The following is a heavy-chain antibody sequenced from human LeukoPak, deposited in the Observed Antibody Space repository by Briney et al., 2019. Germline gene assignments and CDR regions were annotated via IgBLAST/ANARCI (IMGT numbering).Heavy chain of an antibody. CDR2: ISYDGSNK. CDR1: GFTFSSYA. CDR3: ARSYYDILTGYYGPLDY. J-gene: IGHJ4*02. D-gene: IGHD3-9*01. Sequence: GGSLRLSCAASGFTFSSYAMHWVRQAPGKGLEWVAVISYDGSNKYYADSVKGRFTISRDNSKNTLYLQMNSLRAEDTAVYYCARSYYDILTGYYGPLDYWGQGTLVTVSS. V-gene: IGHV3-30-3*01.